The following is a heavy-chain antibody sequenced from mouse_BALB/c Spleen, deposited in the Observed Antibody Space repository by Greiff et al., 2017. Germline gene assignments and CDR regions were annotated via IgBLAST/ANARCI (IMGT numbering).Heavy chain of an antibody. CDR1: GFTFSSYA. Sequence: EVKLMESGGGLVKPGGSLKLSCAASGFTFSSYAMSWVRQTPEKRLEWVATISSGGSYTYYPDSVKGRFTISRDNAKNTLYLQMSSLRSEDTAMYYCARHLDWAMDYWGQGTSVTVSS. D-gene: IGHD4-1*01. V-gene: IGHV5-9-3*01. CDR2: ISSGGSYT. J-gene: IGHJ4*01. CDR3: ARHLDWAMDY.